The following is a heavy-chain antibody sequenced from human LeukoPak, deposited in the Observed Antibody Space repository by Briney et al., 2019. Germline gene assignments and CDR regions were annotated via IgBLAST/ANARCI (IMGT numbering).Heavy chain of an antibody. Sequence: GGSLRLSCAASGFTFSNAWMNWVRQAPGKGLEWVGRIKRKTDGGTADYAAPVKGRFTISRDDSKNTLYLQMNSLKTEDTAVYYCGTAIKWEIPDFDYWGQGTLVTVSS. D-gene: IGHD1-26*01. J-gene: IGHJ4*02. V-gene: IGHV3-15*01. CDR2: IKRKTDGGTA. CDR3: GTAIKWEIPDFDY. CDR1: GFTFSNAW.